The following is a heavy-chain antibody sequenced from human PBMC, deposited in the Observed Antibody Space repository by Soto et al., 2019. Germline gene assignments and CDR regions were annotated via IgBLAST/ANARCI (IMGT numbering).Heavy chain of an antibody. CDR2: IDSSGEK. CDR3: ARRPLVVAVSPWFDP. D-gene: IGHD2-8*02. J-gene: IGHJ5*02. Sequence: QVTLKESGPVLVKPTETLTLRCTVSGLSITDSEMGVSWIRQPPGQPLEWLAHIDSSGEKSYRTFLKSRLAISKDTSKSQIVLTMTNMDPADTATYYCARRPLVVAVSPWFDPWGQGIPVTVSS. V-gene: IGHV2-26*01. CDR1: GLSITDSEMG.